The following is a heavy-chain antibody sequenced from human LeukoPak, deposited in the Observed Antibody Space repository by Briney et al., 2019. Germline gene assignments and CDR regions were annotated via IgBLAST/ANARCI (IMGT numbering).Heavy chain of an antibody. Sequence: PGGSLRLSCAASGFTFDDYGMSWVRQAPGKGLEWVSGINWNGGSTGYADSVKGRFTISRDNAKNSLYLQMNSLRAEDTALYYCARASTYYYDSSLQHWARAPWSPSPQ. CDR3: ARASTYYYDSSLQH. CDR2: INWNGGST. J-gene: IGHJ1*01. D-gene: IGHD3-22*01. CDR1: GFTFDDYG. V-gene: IGHV3-20*04.